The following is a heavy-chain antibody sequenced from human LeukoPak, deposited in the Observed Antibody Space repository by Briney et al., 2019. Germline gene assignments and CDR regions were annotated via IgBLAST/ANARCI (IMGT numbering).Heavy chain of an antibody. CDR3: ARSPPAAHTYFDS. V-gene: IGHV4-34*01. CDR2: INHSEST. Sequence: PSETLSLTCAVYGGSFSGNYWSWIRQPPGKGLEWIGEINHSESTNYNPSLKSRVTISVDTSKKQFSLKLTSVTVADTAVYYCARSPPAAHTYFDSWGQGILVTVSS. J-gene: IGHJ4*02. D-gene: IGHD6-13*01. CDR1: GGSFSGNY.